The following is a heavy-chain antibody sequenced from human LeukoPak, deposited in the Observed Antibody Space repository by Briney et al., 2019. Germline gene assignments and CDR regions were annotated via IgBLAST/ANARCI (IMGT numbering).Heavy chain of an antibody. CDR3: ARDPIRSGSPRYFDY. V-gene: IGHV1-18*01. CDR1: GYTFTSYG. D-gene: IGHD3-10*01. J-gene: IGHJ4*02. CDR2: ISTYNGNT. Sequence: ASVKVSCKASGYTFTSYGISWVRQAPGQGLEWMGWISTYNGNTNYAQKFQGRVTMTRDMSTSTVCMELSSLRSEDTAVYYCARDPIRSGSPRYFDYWGQGTLVTVSS.